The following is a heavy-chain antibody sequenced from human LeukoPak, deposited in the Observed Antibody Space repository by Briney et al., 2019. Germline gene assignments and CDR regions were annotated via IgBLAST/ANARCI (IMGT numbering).Heavy chain of an antibody. V-gene: IGHV3-21*01. Sequence: PGGSLRLSCAASGFTFKDYAMYWVRQAPGKGLEWVSSISSSSSYIYYADSVKGRFTISRDNAKNSLYLQMNSLRAEDTAVYYCARDNDWNSTAFDIWGQGTMVTVSS. CDR1: GFTFKDYA. CDR3: ARDNDWNSTAFDI. CDR2: ISSSSSYI. J-gene: IGHJ3*02. D-gene: IGHD1-7*01.